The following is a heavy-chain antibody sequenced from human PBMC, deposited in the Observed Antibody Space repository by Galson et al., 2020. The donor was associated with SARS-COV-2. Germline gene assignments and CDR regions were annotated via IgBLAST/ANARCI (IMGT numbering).Heavy chain of an antibody. D-gene: IGHD5-18*01. Sequence: GESLKISCASSCFTFSSYSMNWVRQAPGKGLEWGSSISCTSTNIYYADSVKGRFTISSDTTKNSMYLQMNRLATEDTAVYYCTRERGYSYGCSDYWGQGTLVTVSS. V-gene: IGHV3-21*06. CDR3: TRERGYSYGCSDY. CDR1: CFTFSSYS. CDR2: ISCTSTNI. J-gene: IGHJ4*02.